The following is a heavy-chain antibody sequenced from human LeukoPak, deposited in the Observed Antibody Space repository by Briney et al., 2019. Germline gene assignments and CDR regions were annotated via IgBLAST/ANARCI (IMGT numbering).Heavy chain of an antibody. CDR2: ISYDGSDR. CDR3: AKVRVVFNWNYAYYFDY. V-gene: IGHV3-30*18. D-gene: IGHD1-7*01. CDR1: GFTFSRYS. J-gene: IGHJ4*02. Sequence: GGSLRLSCAASGFTFSRYSMHWVRQAPGKGLDWVALISYDGSDRYYADSVKGRFTISRDNSKNTLYLQMNSLRPEDTAVYYCAKVRVVFNWNYAYYFDYWGQGTLVTVSS.